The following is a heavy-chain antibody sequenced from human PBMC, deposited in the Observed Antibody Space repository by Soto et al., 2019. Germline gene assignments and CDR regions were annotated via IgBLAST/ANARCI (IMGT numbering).Heavy chain of an antibody. J-gene: IGHJ3*02. V-gene: IGHV3-33*01. D-gene: IGHD6-25*01. Sequence: QVQLVESGGGVVQPGRSLRLSCAASGFIFTNHAMHWVRQAPGKGLEWVAQIWYDGSVKNYADSMKGRFTVSRDSPKNTLFLQMNSLRVEATAVYYCARVGQRLAPYAFDIWGQGTLVTVSS. CDR3: ARVGQRLAPYAFDI. CDR1: GFIFTNHA. CDR2: IWYDGSVK.